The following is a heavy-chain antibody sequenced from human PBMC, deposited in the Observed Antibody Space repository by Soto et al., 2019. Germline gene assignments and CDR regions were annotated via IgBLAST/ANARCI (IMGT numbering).Heavy chain of an antibody. J-gene: IGHJ4*02. Sequence: PGGSLRLSCAASGFSFSSYAMIWVRRAPGKGLEWVSAISGSGGSTNYADSVKGRFTISRDNSKNTLYLQMNSLRAEDTAVYYCAKGDYIMITFGGVKWDYWGQGTLVTVSS. CDR1: GFSFSSYA. CDR3: AKGDYIMITFGGVKWDY. CDR2: ISGSGGST. V-gene: IGHV3-23*01. D-gene: IGHD3-16*01.